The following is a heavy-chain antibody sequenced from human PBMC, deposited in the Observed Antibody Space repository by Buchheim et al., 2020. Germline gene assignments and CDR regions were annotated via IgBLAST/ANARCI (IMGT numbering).Heavy chain of an antibody. CDR3: ARANYCSSTSCLFYYYYYMDV. J-gene: IGHJ6*03. D-gene: IGHD2-2*01. V-gene: IGHV3-48*03. CDR1: GFTFSSYE. Sequence: EVQLVESGGGLVQPGGSLRLSCAASGFTFSSYEMNWVRQAPGKGLEWVSYISSSGSTIYYADSVKGRFTISRDNAKNSLYLQMNSLRAEDTAVHYCARANYCSSTSCLFYYYYYMDVWGKGTT. CDR2: ISSSGSTI.